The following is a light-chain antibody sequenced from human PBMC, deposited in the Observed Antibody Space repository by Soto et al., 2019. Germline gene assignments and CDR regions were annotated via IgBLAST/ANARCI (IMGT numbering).Light chain of an antibody. J-gene: IGKJ2*01. Sequence: DIQMTQSPSSLSASVGDRVTITCRASQSISKYLNWYQQKPGKAPSLLMYAVSSLQGGVPPRFSGSASGTNFSLTIAGLQREDFATYHCQQSYRTPYTFGQGTKLEI. V-gene: IGKV1-39*01. CDR3: QQSYRTPYT. CDR2: AVS. CDR1: QSISKY.